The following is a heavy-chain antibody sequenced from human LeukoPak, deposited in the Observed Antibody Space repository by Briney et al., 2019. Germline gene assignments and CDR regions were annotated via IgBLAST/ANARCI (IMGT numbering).Heavy chain of an antibody. Sequence: SVKVSCKVSGYTLTELSMHWVRQAPGQGLEWMGGIIPIFGTANYAQKFQGRVTITADESTSTAYMELSSLRSEDTAVYYCARTPFGSSALRHWGQGTLVTVSS. CDR3: ARTPFGSSALRH. CDR1: GYTLTELS. J-gene: IGHJ4*02. CDR2: IIPIFGTA. D-gene: IGHD2-2*01. V-gene: IGHV1-69*13.